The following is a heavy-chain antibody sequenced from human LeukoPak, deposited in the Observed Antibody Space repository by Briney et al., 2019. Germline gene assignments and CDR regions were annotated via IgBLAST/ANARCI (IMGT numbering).Heavy chain of an antibody. CDR2: ISGGGGST. D-gene: IGHD1-26*01. V-gene: IGHV3-23*01. J-gene: IGHJ4*02. CDR1: GFTFTSYS. CDR3: AKGGKWDVTPFDY. Sequence: GALRLSCAASGFTFTSYSMNWVRQAPGKGLEWVSTISGGGGSTYYADSVKGRFTISRDNSKNTLYLQVNSLRAEDTAVYYCAKGGKWDVTPFDYWGQGTLVTVSS.